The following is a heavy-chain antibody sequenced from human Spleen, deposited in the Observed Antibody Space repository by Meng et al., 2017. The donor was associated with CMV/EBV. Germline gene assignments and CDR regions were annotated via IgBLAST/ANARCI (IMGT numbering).Heavy chain of an antibody. D-gene: IGHD3-3*01. CDR1: GYTFTGYY. J-gene: IGHJ3*02. Sequence: ASVKVSCKASGYTFTGYYIHWVRQAPGQGLEWMGWINPNSGGTNYAQKFQGRATMTRDTSISTAYMELSSLGSDDTAVYYCAYTPSRALGGFWSAPSIEDATGIWGQGTMVTVSS. V-gene: IGHV1-2*02. CDR3: AYTPSRALGGFWSAPSIEDATGI. CDR2: INPNSGGT.